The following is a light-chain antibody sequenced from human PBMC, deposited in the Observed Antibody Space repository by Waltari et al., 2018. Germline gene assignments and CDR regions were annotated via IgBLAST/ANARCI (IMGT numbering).Light chain of an antibody. V-gene: IGLV2-8*01. J-gene: IGLJ2*01. CDR1: GSDIGGYNY. Sequence: QSALTRPPSASGSPGQSVTISCTGTGSDIGGYNYVSWYQQHPGKAPKLMIYGVTKLPSGVPARFSGSKSGNTAYLTVSGLQAEDEAYYYCSSYADNKGVFGGGTKLTVL. CDR2: GVT. CDR3: SSYADNKGV.